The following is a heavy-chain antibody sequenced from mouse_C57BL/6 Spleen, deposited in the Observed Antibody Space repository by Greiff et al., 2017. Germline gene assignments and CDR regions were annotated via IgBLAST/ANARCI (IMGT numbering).Heavy chain of an antibody. CDR3: AREEVYYDYDDYAMDY. CDR2: IWSGGST. D-gene: IGHD2-4*01. CDR1: GFSLTSYG. Sequence: QVHVKQSGPGLVQPSQSLSITCTVSGFSLTSYGVHWVRQSPGKGLEWLGVIWSGGSTDYNAAFISRLSISKDNSKSQVFFKMNSLQADDTAIYYCAREEVYYDYDDYAMDYWGQGTSVTVSS. J-gene: IGHJ4*01. V-gene: IGHV2-2*01.